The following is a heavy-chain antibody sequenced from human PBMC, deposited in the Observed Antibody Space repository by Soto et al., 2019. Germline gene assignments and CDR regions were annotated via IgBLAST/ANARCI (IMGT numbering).Heavy chain of an antibody. D-gene: IGHD3-22*01. Sequence: QVQLVQSGAEVKKPGSSVKVSCKASGGTFSSYAISWVRQAPGQGLEWMGGIIPIFGTANYAQKFQGRVTITADESTSTAYMELSSLRSGDTAVYYCARDRTDYYDSSGYAVPQYFDYWGQGTLVTVSS. J-gene: IGHJ4*02. V-gene: IGHV1-69*01. CDR3: ARDRTDYYDSSGYAVPQYFDY. CDR1: GGTFSSYA. CDR2: IIPIFGTA.